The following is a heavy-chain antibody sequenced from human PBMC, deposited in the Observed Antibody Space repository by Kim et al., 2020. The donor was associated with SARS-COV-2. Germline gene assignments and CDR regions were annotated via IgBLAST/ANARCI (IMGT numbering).Heavy chain of an antibody. CDR3: ARLENRRWFDP. CDR2: IYYSGST. CDR1: GGSISSSSYY. Sequence: SETLSLTCTVSGGSISSSSYYWGWIRQPPGKGLEWIGSIYYSGSTYYNPSLKSRVTISVDTSKNQFSLKLSSVTAADTAVYYCARLENRRWFDPWGQGTLVTVSS. V-gene: IGHV4-39*01. J-gene: IGHJ5*02.